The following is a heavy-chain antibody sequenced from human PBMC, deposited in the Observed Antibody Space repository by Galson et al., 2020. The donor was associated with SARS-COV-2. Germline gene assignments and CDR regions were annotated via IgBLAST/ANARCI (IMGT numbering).Heavy chain of an antibody. V-gene: IGHV4-61*02. CDR2: IHTSGNT. J-gene: IGHJ5*02. D-gene: IGHD6-19*01. CDR3: AIGPVAGTGS. CDR1: GGSISSGSYY. Sequence: SETLSLTCTVSGGSISSGSYYWSWIRQPAGKGLEWIGRIHTSGNTNYNPSLKSRVTISLDTSKNQFSLKLTSVTAADTAVYYCAIGPVAGTGSWGQGTLVTVSS.